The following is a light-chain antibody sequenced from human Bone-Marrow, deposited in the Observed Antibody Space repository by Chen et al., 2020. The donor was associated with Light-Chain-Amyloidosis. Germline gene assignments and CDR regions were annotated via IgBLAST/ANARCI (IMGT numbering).Light chain of an antibody. V-gene: IGLV1-51*01. Sequence: QSVLTQPPSVSAAPGQKVTISCSGSSSNIGNNYVYWYQQLPGTAPKLLIYDNNKRPLGVPDRFSGSKSGTSATLGITGLQTGDEADYYCGTWDSSLSAVVFGGGTKLTVL. CDR2: DNN. J-gene: IGLJ2*01. CDR1: SSNIGNNY. CDR3: GTWDSSLSAVV.